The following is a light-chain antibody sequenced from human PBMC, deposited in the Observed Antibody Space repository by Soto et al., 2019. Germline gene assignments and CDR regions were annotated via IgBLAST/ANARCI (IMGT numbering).Light chain of an antibody. CDR2: DVS. J-gene: IGLJ2*01. CDR1: DSDVGGYNY. CDR3: SSYTINGVGV. Sequence: ALTQPASVSGSPGQSITISCTGTDSDVGGYNYVSWYQQHPGNAPKVMIYDVSNRPSGVSNRFSGSKSGNTASLIISGLQAEDEADYYCSSYTINGVGVFGGGTKLTVL. V-gene: IGLV2-14*01.